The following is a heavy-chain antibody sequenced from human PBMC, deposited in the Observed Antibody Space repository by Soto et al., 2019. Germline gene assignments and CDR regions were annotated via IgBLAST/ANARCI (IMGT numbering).Heavy chain of an antibody. CDR2: INSDGSST. J-gene: IGHJ4*02. CDR1: GLTFSSYW. Sequence: PGGSLRLSSAASGLTFSSYWMHWVRQATGKGLVWVSRINSDGSSTSYADSVKGRFTISRDNAKNTLYLQMNSLRAEDTAVYYCVRTSLVVAAATREDYWGQGTLVTVSS. V-gene: IGHV3-74*01. CDR3: VRTSLVVAAATREDY. D-gene: IGHD2-15*01.